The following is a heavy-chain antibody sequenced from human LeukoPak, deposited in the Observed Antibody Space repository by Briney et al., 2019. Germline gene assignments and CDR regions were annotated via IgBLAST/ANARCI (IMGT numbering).Heavy chain of an antibody. D-gene: IGHD3-22*01. J-gene: IGHJ4*02. Sequence: ASVKVSCKASGHTFTGYYIHWVRQAPGQGLEWMGWINPNSGGTNYAQKFQGRVTMTRDTSISTAYMELSRLRSDDTAVYYCARDLSSVVVVTPTSGYWGQGTLVTVSS. CDR2: INPNSGGT. V-gene: IGHV1-2*02. CDR3: ARDLSSVVVVTPTSGY. CDR1: GHTFTGYY.